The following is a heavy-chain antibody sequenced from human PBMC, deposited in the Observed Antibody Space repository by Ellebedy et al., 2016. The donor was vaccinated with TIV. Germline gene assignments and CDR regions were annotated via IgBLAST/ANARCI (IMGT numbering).Heavy chain of an antibody. D-gene: IGHD3-22*01. CDR1: GFTFSSHW. CDR2: IKQDGSEK. V-gene: IGHV3-7*03. J-gene: IGHJ4*02. Sequence: PGGSLRLSCAASGFTFSSHWMSWVRQAPGKGLEWVANIKQDGSEKDYVDSVKGRFTISRDNAKNSLYLQMNSLRAEDTAVYYCARTYYYDSSGYYLAYWGQGTLVTVSS. CDR3: ARTYYYDSSGYYLAY.